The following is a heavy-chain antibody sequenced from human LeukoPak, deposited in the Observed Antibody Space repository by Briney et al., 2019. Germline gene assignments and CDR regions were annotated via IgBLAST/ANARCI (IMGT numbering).Heavy chain of an antibody. Sequence: GRSLRLSCAASGFTFSSYAMHWVRQAPGKGLEWVAVISYDGSNKYYADSVKGRFTISRDNSKNSLYLQMNSLRDEDTAVYYCARDLDYGDYYFDYWGQGTLVTVSS. CDR1: GFTFSSYA. CDR3: ARDLDYGDYYFDY. D-gene: IGHD4-17*01. J-gene: IGHJ4*02. CDR2: ISYDGSNK. V-gene: IGHV3-30-3*01.